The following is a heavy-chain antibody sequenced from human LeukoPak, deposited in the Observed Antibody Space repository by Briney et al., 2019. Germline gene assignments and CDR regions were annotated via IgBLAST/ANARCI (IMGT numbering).Heavy chain of an antibody. CDR3: AKDPQVRYFDWPPDAFDI. V-gene: IGHV3-23*01. CDR2: ITGSGGST. D-gene: IGHD3-9*01. CDR1: GFTFSRYA. Sequence: GGSLRLSCAASGFTFSRYAMSWVRQAPGKGLEGVSAITGSGGSTYYADSVKGRCTISRENSKNTLYLQMNSLRAEDTAVYYCAKDPQVRYFDWPPDAFDIWGQGTMLTVSS. J-gene: IGHJ3*02.